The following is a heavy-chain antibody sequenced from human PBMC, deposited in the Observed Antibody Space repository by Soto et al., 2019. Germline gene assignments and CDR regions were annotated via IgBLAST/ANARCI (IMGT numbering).Heavy chain of an antibody. J-gene: IGHJ4*02. CDR3: ARHPGYAVPTVYATHYFNY. CDR2: IYYTGST. V-gene: IGHV4-39*01. D-gene: IGHD2-8*01. Sequence: QLQLQESGPGLVKPSETLSLTCTVSGDSISSNNYYCAWIRQPPGKGLEWLGSIYYTGSTYYNPSLKSRVAMSVDTSETRFSLRLSSVTAADTAVYYCARHPGYAVPTVYATHYFNYWGQGILVTVST. CDR1: GDSISSNNYY.